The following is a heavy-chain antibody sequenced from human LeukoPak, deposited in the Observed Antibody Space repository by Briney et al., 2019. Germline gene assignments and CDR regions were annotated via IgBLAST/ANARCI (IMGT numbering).Heavy chain of an antibody. CDR2: IIPIFGTA. D-gene: IGHD1-26*01. V-gene: IGHV1-69*06. Sequence: ASVKVSCKASGGTFSSYAISWVRQAPGQGLEWMGGIIPIFGTANYAQKFQGRVTITADKSTSTAYMELSSLRSEDTAVYYCARGQVGAGKFDYWGQGTLVTVSS. J-gene: IGHJ4*02. CDR1: GGTFSSYA. CDR3: ARGQVGAGKFDY.